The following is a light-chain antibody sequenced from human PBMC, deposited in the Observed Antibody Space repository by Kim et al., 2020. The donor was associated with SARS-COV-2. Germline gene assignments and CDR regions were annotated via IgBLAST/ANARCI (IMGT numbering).Light chain of an antibody. CDR2: GAS. Sequence: PGVRHTXPCRAMQRXSSNXXWYRXXPGRAPRLLIYGASTRATDIPARFSGSGSETDFSLTITNLQSXXFTIYYCQQYNDWPGTFGQGTKVDIK. V-gene: IGKV3-15*01. CDR3: QQYNDWPGT. CDR1: QRXSSN. J-gene: IGKJ1*01.